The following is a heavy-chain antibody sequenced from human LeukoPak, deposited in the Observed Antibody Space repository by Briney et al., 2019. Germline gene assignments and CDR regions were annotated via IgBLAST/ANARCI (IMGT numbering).Heavy chain of an antibody. D-gene: IGHD3-9*01. CDR3: ARAYRSGLRYFDWLLDV. J-gene: IGHJ6*02. V-gene: IGHV4-30-2*01. CDR2: IYHSGST. Sequence: SETLSLTCAVSGGSISSGGYSWSWIRQPPGKGLEWIGYIYHSGSTYYNPSLKSRVTISVDRSKNQFSLKLSSVTAADTAVYYCARAYRSGLRYFDWLLDVWGQGTTVTVSS. CDR1: GGSISSGGYS.